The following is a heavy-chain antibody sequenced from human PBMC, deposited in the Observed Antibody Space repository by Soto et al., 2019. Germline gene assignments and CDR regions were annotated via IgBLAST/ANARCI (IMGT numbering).Heavy chain of an antibody. D-gene: IGHD3-3*01. CDR2: ISAYNGNT. CDR1: GYTFTSYG. J-gene: IGHJ4*02. Sequence: GAPVKVSCKASGYTFTSYGISWVRQAPGQGLEWMRWISAYNGNTNYAQKLQGRVTMTTDTSTSTAYMELRSLRSDDKAVYYCALDLRLGVDRDLFSFWRRXTLVT. CDR3: ALDLRLGVDRDLFSF. V-gene: IGHV1-18*01.